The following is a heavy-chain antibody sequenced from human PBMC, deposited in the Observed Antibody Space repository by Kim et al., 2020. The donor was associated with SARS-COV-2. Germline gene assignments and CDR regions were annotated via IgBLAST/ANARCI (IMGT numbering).Heavy chain of an antibody. Sequence: GGSLRLSCAASGFTFGTYAMSWVRQAPGKGLECDSAISGPGGSTYYADSVKGRFTISRDNSKNTLYLQMNSLTAEDTAVYYCARDPGIIPDHYFDFWGQGILVTVSS. CDR1: GFTFGTYA. J-gene: IGHJ4*02. D-gene: IGHD2-21*01. CDR3: ARDPGIIPDHYFDF. V-gene: IGHV3-23*01. CDR2: ISGPGGST.